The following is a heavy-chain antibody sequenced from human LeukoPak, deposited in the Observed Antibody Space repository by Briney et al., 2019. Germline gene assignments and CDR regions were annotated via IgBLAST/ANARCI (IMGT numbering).Heavy chain of an antibody. CDR1: GGSFSGYY. V-gene: IGHV4-34*12. D-gene: IGHD4-23*01. Sequence: SETLSLTCAVYGGSFSGYYWTWIRQPPGKGLEWIGEIIDTGSTKYNPSLKSRVTISVDTSKNQFSLKLSSVTAADTAVYYCARLHYGGNYGYYYYYMDVWGKGTTVTIS. CDR3: ARLHYGGNYGYYYYYMDV. CDR2: IIDTGST. J-gene: IGHJ6*03.